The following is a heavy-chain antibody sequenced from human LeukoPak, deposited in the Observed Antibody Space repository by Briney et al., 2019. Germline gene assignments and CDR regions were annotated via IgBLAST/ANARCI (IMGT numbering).Heavy chain of an antibody. V-gene: IGHV1-18*01. CDR2: ISAYNGNT. Sequence: GASVKVSCKASGYTFTSYGISWVRQAPGQGLEWMGWISAYNGNTNYAQKLQGRVTMTTDTSTSTAYMELRSLRSDDTAVYYCARAVDYYGSGNYGMDVWGQGTTVTVSS. CDR1: GYTFTSYG. J-gene: IGHJ6*02. CDR3: ARAVDYYGSGNYGMDV. D-gene: IGHD3-10*01.